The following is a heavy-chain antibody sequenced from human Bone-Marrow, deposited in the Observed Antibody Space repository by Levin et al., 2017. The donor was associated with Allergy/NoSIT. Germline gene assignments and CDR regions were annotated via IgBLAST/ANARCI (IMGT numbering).Heavy chain of an antibody. V-gene: IGHV1-18*01. Sequence: EASVKVSCTTSGYRFSTFDISWVRQAPGQGLEWMGWISAYNGNRTYSQKVQDRLTMTTDSSTNTAYMELRSLRSDDTAIYFCARHYSGGFDYWGQGTLVTVSS. CDR1: GYRFSTFD. CDR3: ARHYSGGFDY. D-gene: IGHD2-15*01. CDR2: ISAYNGNR. J-gene: IGHJ4*02.